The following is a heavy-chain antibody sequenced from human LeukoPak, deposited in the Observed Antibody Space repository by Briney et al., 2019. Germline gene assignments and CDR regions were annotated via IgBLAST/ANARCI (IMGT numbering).Heavy chain of an antibody. J-gene: IGHJ4*02. D-gene: IGHD5-18*01. CDR1: GYSFTSYW. Sequence: GESLKISCKGSGYSFTSYWIGWVRQMPGKGLEWMGIIYPGDSDTRYSPSFQGQVTISADKSISTAYLQWSSLKASDTAMYYCAINSGYSYGPAYYLDYWGQGTLVTVSS. CDR2: IYPGDSDT. V-gene: IGHV5-51*01. CDR3: AINSGYSYGPAYYLDY.